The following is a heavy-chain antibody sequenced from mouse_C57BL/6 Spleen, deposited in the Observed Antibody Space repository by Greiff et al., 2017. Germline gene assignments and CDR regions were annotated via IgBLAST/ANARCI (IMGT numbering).Heavy chain of an antibody. CDR1: GFTFSSYT. D-gene: IGHD1-1*01. CDR2: ISGGGGNT. J-gene: IGHJ1*03. V-gene: IGHV5-9*01. CDR3: ARHEGHYYGSSYWYFDV. Sequence: DVKLVESGGGLVKPGGSLKLSCAASGFTFSSYTMSWVRQTPEKRLEWVATISGGGGNTYYPDSVKGRFTISRDNAKNTLYLQMSSLRSEDTALYYCARHEGHYYGSSYWYFDVWGTGTTVTVSS.